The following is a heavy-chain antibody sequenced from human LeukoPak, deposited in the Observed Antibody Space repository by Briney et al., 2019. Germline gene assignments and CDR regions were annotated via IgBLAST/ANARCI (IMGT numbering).Heavy chain of an antibody. Sequence: ASVKVSCKVSGYTLTELSMHWVRQAPGKGLEWMGGFDPEDGETIYAQKFQGRVTMTKDTSTDTAYMELSSLRSEDTAVYYCATALRGPVDAFDIWGQGTMVTVSS. V-gene: IGHV1-24*01. CDR1: GYTLTELS. J-gene: IGHJ3*02. CDR3: ATALRGPVDAFDI. D-gene: IGHD3-16*01. CDR2: FDPEDGET.